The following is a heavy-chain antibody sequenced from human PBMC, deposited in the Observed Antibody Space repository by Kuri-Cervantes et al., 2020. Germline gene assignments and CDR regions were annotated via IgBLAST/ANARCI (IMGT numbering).Heavy chain of an antibody. Sequence: GESLKISCAASGFTFSDYYMSWIRQAPGKGLEWVSYISSSGSTIYYADSVKGRFTISRDNAKNSLYLQMNSLRAEDTAVYYCASGYQLLSRGWFDPWGQGTLVTVSS. CDR3: ASGYQLLSRGWFDP. J-gene: IGHJ5*02. V-gene: IGHV3-11*01. CDR2: ISSSGSTI. D-gene: IGHD2-2*01. CDR1: GFTFSDYY.